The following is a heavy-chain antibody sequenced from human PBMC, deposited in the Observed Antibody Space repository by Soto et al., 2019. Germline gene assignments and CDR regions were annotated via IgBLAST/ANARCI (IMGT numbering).Heavy chain of an antibody. CDR1: GFTFSSYG. D-gene: IGHD3-3*01. V-gene: IGHV3-30*18. CDR2: ISYDGSNK. Sequence: GWSLRLSCAASGFTFSSYGMHWVRQAPGKGLEWVAVISYDGSNKYYADSVKGRFTISRDNSKNTLYLQMNSLRAEDTAVYYCANLPNTIFGVVPGPWGQGTLVTVSS. CDR3: ANLPNTIFGVVPGP. J-gene: IGHJ5*02.